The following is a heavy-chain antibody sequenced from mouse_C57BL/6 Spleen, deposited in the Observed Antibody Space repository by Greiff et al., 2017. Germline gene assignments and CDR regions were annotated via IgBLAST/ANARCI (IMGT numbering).Heavy chain of an antibody. CDR1: GFTFSDDG. V-gene: IGHV5-15*01. J-gene: IGHJ3*01. D-gene: IGHD4-1*01. Sequence: EVHLVESGGGLVQPGGSLKLSCAASGFTFSDDGLAWVRPAPRTGPGWVAFLSNLAYRIYYAVPVTGRFTISRENDKNTLNLEMCSLRSEDTAMYYCSRHGELGPFAYWGQGTLVTVSA. CDR2: LSNLAYRI. CDR3: SRHGELGPFAY.